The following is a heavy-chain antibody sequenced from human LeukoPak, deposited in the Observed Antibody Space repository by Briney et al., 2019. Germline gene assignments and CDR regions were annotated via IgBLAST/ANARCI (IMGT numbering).Heavy chain of an antibody. D-gene: IGHD6-13*01. CDR3: AADRVAAAGMEGPDYYYYYGMDV. CDR1: GFTFTSSA. J-gene: IGHJ6*02. CDR2: IVVGSGNT. V-gene: IGHV1-58*01. Sequence: SVKVSCKASGFTFTSSAVRWVRQARGQRLEWIGWIVVGSGNTNYAQKFQERVPITRDMSTSTAYMELSSLRSEDTAVYYCAADRVAAAGMEGPDYYYYYGMDVWGQGTTVTVSS.